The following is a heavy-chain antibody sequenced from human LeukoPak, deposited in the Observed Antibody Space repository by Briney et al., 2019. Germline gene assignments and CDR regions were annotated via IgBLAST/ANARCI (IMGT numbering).Heavy chain of an antibody. CDR3: AKGVKQQQSFIDY. J-gene: IGHJ4*02. D-gene: IGHD6-13*01. CDR2: ISWNSGSI. Sequence: GRSLRLSCAASGFTFDDYAMHWVRQAPGKGLEWVSGISWNSGSIGYADSVKGRFTISRDNAKNSLYLQMNSLRAEDTAVYYCAKGVKQQQSFIDYWGQGTLVTVSS. CDR1: GFTFDDYA. V-gene: IGHV3-9*01.